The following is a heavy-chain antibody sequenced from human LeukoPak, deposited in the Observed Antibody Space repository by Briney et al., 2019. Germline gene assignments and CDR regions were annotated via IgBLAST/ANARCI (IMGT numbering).Heavy chain of an antibody. CDR3: ARQIDPWAPFDP. Sequence: SETLSLTCTVSGGSISSGGYYWSWIRQPAGKGLEWIGRIYTSGNTNYNPSLKSRVTISVDTSKNQFSLKLSSVTAADTAVYYCARQIDPWAPFDPWGQGTLVTVSS. CDR1: GGSISSGGYY. D-gene: IGHD3-9*01. CDR2: IYTSGNT. J-gene: IGHJ5*02. V-gene: IGHV4-61*02.